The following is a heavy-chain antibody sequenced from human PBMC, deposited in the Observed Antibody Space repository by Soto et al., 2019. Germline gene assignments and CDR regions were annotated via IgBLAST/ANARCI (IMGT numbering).Heavy chain of an antibody. D-gene: IGHD5-18*01. Sequence: QITLKESGPTLVKPTQTLTLTCTFSGISLSTSGVGVGWIRQPPGKALEWLAVIYWYDDKRYSPSLTSRLTITKDTSKNQVVLTMSNIDPVDTVTYYCALSARDEHLWPPYFDYWGQGTLVTVSS. J-gene: IGHJ4*02. V-gene: IGHV2-5*01. CDR2: IYWYDDK. CDR1: GISLSTSGVG. CDR3: ALSARDEHLWPPYFDY.